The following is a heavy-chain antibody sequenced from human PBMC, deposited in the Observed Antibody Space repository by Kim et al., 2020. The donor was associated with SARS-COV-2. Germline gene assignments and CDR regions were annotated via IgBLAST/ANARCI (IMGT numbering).Heavy chain of an antibody. V-gene: IGHV3-30*04. CDR1: GFTFSHYA. D-gene: IGHD3-10*01. CDR2: ISYDGSNK. J-gene: IGHJ4*02. Sequence: GGSLRLSCAASGFTFSHYALHWVRQAPGKGLEWVAVISYDGSNKYYADSVKGRFTISRDNSKNTLYLQMNSLRAEDTAVYYCARDSGRWLQFAYFDYWGQGTLVTVSS. CDR3: ARDSGRWLQFAYFDY.